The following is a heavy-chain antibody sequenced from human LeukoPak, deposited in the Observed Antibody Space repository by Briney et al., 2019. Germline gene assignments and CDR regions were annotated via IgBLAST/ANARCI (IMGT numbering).Heavy chain of an antibody. CDR3: ARLTLFDAYYYYMDV. CDR2: IYPGDSDT. V-gene: IGHV5-51*01. J-gene: IGHJ6*03. Sequence: GESLKISCKGSGYSFTSYWIGWVRQMPGKGLEWMGIIYPGDSDTRYSPSFQGQVTISADKSISTAYLQWSSLKASDTAMYYCARLTLFDAYYYYMDVWGKGTTVTVSS. CDR1: GYSFTSYW. D-gene: IGHD3-10*02.